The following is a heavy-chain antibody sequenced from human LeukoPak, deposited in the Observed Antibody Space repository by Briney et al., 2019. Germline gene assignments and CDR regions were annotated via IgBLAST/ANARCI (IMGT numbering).Heavy chain of an antibody. J-gene: IGHJ3*02. D-gene: IGHD3-22*01. CDR2: IGTAGDT. CDR3: ARAGLAYDSSGYYLRDDAFDI. CDR1: GFTLSSYD. Sequence: GGSLRLSCAASGFTLSSYDMHWVRQATRKGLEWVSAIGTAGDTYYPGSVKGRFTISRENAKNSLYLQMNSLRAGDTAVYYCARAGLAYDSSGYYLRDDAFDIWGQGTMVTVSS. V-gene: IGHV3-13*01.